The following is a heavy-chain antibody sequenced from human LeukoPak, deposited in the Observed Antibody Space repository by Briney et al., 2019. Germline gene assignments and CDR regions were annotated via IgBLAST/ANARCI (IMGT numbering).Heavy chain of an antibody. D-gene: IGHD4-17*01. CDR1: GFTVSSNY. CDR3: ARDYADYVGYFFFDY. J-gene: IGHJ4*02. Sequence: PGGSLRLSCAASGFTVSSNYMSWVRQAPGKGLEWVSVIYSGGSTYYADSAKGRFTISRDNSQNTLYLQMNSLRAEDTAVCYCARDYADYVGYFFFDYWGQGTLVTVSS. CDR2: IYSGGST. V-gene: IGHV3-53*01.